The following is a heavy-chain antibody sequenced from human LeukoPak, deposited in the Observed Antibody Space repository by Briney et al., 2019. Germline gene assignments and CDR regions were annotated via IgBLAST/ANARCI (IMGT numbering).Heavy chain of an antibody. Sequence: SETLSLTCAVYGGSFSGYYWSWIRQPPGKGLEWIGEINHSGSTNYNPSLKSRVTISVDESRNQFSLKLSSVTAADTAVYFCARVVLPPYFYDSSGYYRYYFDYWGQGTLVTVSS. J-gene: IGHJ4*02. CDR2: INHSGST. CDR1: GGSFSGYY. CDR3: ARVVLPPYFYDSSGYYRYYFDY. D-gene: IGHD3-22*01. V-gene: IGHV4-34*01.